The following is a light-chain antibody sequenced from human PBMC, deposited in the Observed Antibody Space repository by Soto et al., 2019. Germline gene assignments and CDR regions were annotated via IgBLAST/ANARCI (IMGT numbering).Light chain of an antibody. CDR3: LQDYGDSWT. J-gene: IGKJ1*01. CDR1: GAFGMD. CDR2: AAS. V-gene: IGKV1-6*01. Sequence: QMTQSPSSLSASVGEKIIITGRASGAFGMDVSWYQQKPGQAPKLLIYAASNLYTGVPSRFSGSRSGTEFTLTISSLQPEDFASYYCLQDYGDSWTFGQGTKVEIE.